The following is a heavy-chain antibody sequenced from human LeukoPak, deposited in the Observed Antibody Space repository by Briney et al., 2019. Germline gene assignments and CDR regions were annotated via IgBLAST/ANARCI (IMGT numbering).Heavy chain of an antibody. D-gene: IGHD3-22*01. V-gene: IGHV3-48*01. J-gene: IGHJ3*01. Sequence: GGSLRLACAASGISFSSYVMNWVRQAPGKGPEWLAYITNDGTTIYYADSVKGRFTISRDNAKKSLFLQMSSLRADDTAVYYCARLLNYLDSSGNNHDAFDLWGQGTMVTVSS. CDR3: ARLLNYLDSSGNNHDAFDL. CDR2: ITNDGTTI. CDR1: GISFSSYV.